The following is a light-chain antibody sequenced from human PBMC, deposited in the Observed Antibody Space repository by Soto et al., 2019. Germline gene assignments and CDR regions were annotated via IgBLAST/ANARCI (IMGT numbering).Light chain of an antibody. J-gene: IGLJ3*02. CDR1: SGSIASNS. CDR2: EDD. V-gene: IGLV6-57*03. Sequence: NFLLIQPHSVSESPGKTITLSCTRSSGSIASNSVQWYQQRPGSVPTTVIFEDDQRPSGVPDRFSGSIDSSSRSASLTISGLKTEDEADYYCQSYGTNSWVFGGGTKLTVL. CDR3: QSYGTNSWV.